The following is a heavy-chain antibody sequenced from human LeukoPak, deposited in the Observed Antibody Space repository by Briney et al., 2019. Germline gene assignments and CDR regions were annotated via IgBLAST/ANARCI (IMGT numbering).Heavy chain of an antibody. CDR2: IWYDGSNK. J-gene: IGHJ4*02. D-gene: IGHD4-17*01. CDR3: AKDVGMTTVTTFDY. CDR1: GFTFSSYG. V-gene: IGHV3-33*06. Sequence: PGGSLRLSCAASGFTFSSYGMHWVRQAPGKGLERVAVIWYDGSNKYYADSVKGRFTISRDNSKNTLYLQMNSLRAEDTAVYYRAKDVGMTTVTTFDYWGQGTLVTVSS.